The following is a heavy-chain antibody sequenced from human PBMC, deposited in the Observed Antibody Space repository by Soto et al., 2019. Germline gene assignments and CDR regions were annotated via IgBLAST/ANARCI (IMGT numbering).Heavy chain of an antibody. V-gene: IGHV2-5*02. Sequence: QIALKESGPALVKPTQTLTLTCSFSGFSLTTNGVGVGWIRQPPGKALEWLAIFFWDDDTRYSLSLKSRLTITTDASRNLVVLTMTNMAPADTGTYYCARSRAAWTNAFDVWGQGTLVSVSS. D-gene: IGHD3-10*01. CDR3: ARSRAAWTNAFDV. J-gene: IGHJ3*01. CDR2: FFWDDDT. CDR1: GFSLTTNGVG.